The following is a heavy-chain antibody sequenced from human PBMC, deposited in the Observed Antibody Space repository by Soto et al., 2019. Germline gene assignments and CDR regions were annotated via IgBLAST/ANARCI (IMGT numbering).Heavy chain of an antibody. CDR1: GGTFSGYA. V-gene: IGHV1-69*13. J-gene: IGHJ6*02. Sequence: GASVKVSCKASGGTFSGYAISWVRQAPGQGLEWMGGIIPIFGTANYAQKFQGRVTITADESTSTAYMELSSLRSEDTAVYYCARDSSLGYCSSTSCYYYYGMDVWGQGTTVTVSS. CDR2: IIPIFGTA. CDR3: ARDSSLGYCSSTSCYYYYGMDV. D-gene: IGHD2-2*01.